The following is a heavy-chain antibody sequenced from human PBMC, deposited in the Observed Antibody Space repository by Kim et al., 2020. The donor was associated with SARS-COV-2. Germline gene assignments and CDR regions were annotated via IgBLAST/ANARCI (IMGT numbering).Heavy chain of an antibody. J-gene: IGHJ4*02. D-gene: IGHD6-19*01. CDR3: AKVVGIAVAGTALLPGDY. Sequence: KGRFTISRDNSKNTLYLQMNSLRAEDTAVYYCAKVVGIAVAGTALLPGDYWGQGTLVTVSS. V-gene: IGHV3-30*02.